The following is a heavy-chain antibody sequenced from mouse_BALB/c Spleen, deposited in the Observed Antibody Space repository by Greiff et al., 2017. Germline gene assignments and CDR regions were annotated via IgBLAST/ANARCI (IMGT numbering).Heavy chain of an antibody. Sequence: EVKLMESGPGLVKPSQSLSLTCSVTGYSITSGYYWNWIRQFPGNKLEWMGYISYDGSNNYNPSLKNRISITRDTSKNQFFLKLNSVTTEDTATYYCGGGVYFDVWGAGTTVTVSS. J-gene: IGHJ1*01. CDR3: GGGVYFDV. CDR2: ISYDGSN. CDR1: GYSITSGYY. V-gene: IGHV3-6*02.